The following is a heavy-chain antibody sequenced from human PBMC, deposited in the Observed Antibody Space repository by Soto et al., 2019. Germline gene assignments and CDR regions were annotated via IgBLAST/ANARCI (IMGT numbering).Heavy chain of an antibody. CDR3: ARWGGGHIVVATATEGYAFDI. CDR1: GFTFSDYY. CDR2: ISSSSTYT. Sequence: TGGSLRLSCAASGFTFSDYYMTWVRQAPGKGLEWVAYISSSSTYTNYADSVRGRFTISRDNSKNSLYLQMDSLRAEDTAVYYCARWGGGHIVVATATEGYAFDIWGQGTSVTVSS. J-gene: IGHJ3*02. V-gene: IGHV3-11*06. D-gene: IGHD2-21*02.